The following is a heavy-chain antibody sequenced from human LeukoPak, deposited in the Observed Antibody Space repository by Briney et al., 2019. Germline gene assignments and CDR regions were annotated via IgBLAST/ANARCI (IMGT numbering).Heavy chain of an antibody. J-gene: IGHJ6*02. Sequence: GGSLRLSCAASGFTFSSYDMHWVRQATGKGLEWVSAIGTAGDTYYPGSVKGRFTISRDNSKNTLYLQMNSLRAEDTAVYYCARDLGQLRPRGMDVWGQGTTVTVSS. CDR2: IGTAGDT. D-gene: IGHD5-12*01. V-gene: IGHV3-13*01. CDR3: ARDLGQLRPRGMDV. CDR1: GFTFSSYD.